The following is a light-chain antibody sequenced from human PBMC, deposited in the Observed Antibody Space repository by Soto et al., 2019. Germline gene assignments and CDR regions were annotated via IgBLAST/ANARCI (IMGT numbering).Light chain of an antibody. CDR1: QAISNY. CDR2: AAS. V-gene: IGKV1-27*01. CDR3: QNLDSAAFT. J-gene: IGKJ3*01. Sequence: DIQMTQSPPSLSASVGDRVTITCRASQAISNYLAWYQQRPGKVPRLLIYAASTLQSGVPSRFSGSGSGTDFTLTISSLLPEDVATYYCQNLDSAAFTFGPGTKVDIK.